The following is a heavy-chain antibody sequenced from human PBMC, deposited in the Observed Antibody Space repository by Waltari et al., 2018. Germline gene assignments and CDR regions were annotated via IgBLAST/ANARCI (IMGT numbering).Heavy chain of an antibody. CDR2: ISYSETT. CDR1: GASINSGDYY. D-gene: IGHD3-3*01. V-gene: IGHV4-30-4*08. J-gene: IGHJ3*02. Sequence: QVHLQESGPGLAKPSQTLSLTCSVSGASINSGDYYWSWIRQPPGKGLEWIGYISYSETTYYTPSLKSRVSISLDTAKNDFSLEVRSVTAADTAMYYCARVDTIFGVVPHADAFDIWGQGTMVTVAS. CDR3: ARVDTIFGVVPHADAFDI.